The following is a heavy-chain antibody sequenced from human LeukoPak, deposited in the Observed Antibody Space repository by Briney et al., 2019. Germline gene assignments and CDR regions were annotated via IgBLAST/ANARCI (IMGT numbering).Heavy chain of an antibody. CDR1: GFTFRNYA. Sequence: GGSLRLSCAASGFTFRNYAMTWVRQAPGKGLDWVALIGARDGRTYYADPVKGRFTISRDNFKNTLYLQMNSLRAEDAAIYYCAKGLYDYALDVWGQGTAVTVSS. J-gene: IGHJ6*02. V-gene: IGHV3-23*01. CDR2: IGARDGRT. CDR3: AKGLYDYALDV.